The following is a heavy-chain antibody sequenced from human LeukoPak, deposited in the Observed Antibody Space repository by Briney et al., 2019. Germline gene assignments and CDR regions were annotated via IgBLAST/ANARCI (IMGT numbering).Heavy chain of an antibody. CDR1: GYTFTSYG. J-gene: IGHJ4*02. V-gene: IGHV1-18*01. D-gene: IGHD3-22*01. Sequence: GASVKVSCKASGYTFTSYGISWVRQAPGQGLEWMGWISAYNGNTNYAQRLQGRVTMTTDTFTSTAYMELRSLRSDDTAVYYCARLPNYYDSSGYYYFDYWGQGTLVTVSS. CDR2: ISAYNGNT. CDR3: ARLPNYYDSSGYYYFDY.